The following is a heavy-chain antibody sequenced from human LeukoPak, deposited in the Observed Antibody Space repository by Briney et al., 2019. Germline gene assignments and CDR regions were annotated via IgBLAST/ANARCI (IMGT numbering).Heavy chain of an antibody. CDR2: IIPILGIA. CDR1: GGTFTSYT. Sequence: SVKVSCKASGGTFTSYTISWVRQAPGQGGEWMGRIIPILGIAHSAQKFQGRVTITPDKSTSTAYMELSSLRSEDTAVYYCARLGGGGDEYFQHWGQGTLVTVAS. CDR3: ARLGGGGDEYFQH. D-gene: IGHD2-21*01. V-gene: IGHV1-69*02. J-gene: IGHJ1*01.